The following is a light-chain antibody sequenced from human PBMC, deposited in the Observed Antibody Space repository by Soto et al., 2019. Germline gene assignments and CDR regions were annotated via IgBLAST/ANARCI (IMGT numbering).Light chain of an antibody. CDR2: EVS. J-gene: IGLJ1*01. CDR1: SSDVGAYNY. CDR3: SSYAGSNNYV. Sequence: QSALTQPPSASGSPGQSVTISCTGTSSDVGAYNYLSWYQQHPGKAPKLMIYEVSKRPSGVPDRFSGSKSGNTASLTVSGLQAEDEADYYCSSYAGSNNYVFGTGTNLTVL. V-gene: IGLV2-8*01.